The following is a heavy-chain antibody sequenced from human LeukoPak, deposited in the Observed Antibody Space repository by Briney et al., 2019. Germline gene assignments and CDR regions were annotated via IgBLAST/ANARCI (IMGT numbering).Heavy chain of an antibody. V-gene: IGHV3-11*04. CDR1: GFTFSDYY. D-gene: IGHD3-3*01. J-gene: IGHJ6*03. CDR2: ISSSGSTI. Sequence: GGSLRLSCAASGFTFSDYYMSWIRQAPGKGLEWVSYISSSGSTIYYADSVKGRFTISRDNAKNSLYLQMNSLRAEDTAVYYCARDPGEGDFWSGYYYYYYMDVWGKGTTVTVSS. CDR3: ARDPGEGDFWSGYYYYYYMDV.